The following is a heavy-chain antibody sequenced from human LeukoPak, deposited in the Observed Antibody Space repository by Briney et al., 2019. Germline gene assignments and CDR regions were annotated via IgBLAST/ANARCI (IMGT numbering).Heavy chain of an antibody. J-gene: IGHJ4*02. V-gene: IGHV3-7*01. D-gene: IGHD6-6*01. CDR3: ARIGYSSSSFDY. Sequence: GGSLRLSCGASGFTFSNYWMSWVRQAPGKGLEWVANINQGGGHIYYVDSMRGRFTITRDNAKNSVYLQVNSLRAEDTAVYYCARIGYSSSSFDYWGQGTLVTVSS. CDR2: INQGGGHI. CDR1: GFTFSNYW.